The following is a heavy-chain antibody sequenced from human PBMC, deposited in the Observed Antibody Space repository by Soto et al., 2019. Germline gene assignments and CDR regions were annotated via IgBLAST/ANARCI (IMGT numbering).Heavy chain of an antibody. J-gene: IGHJ4*02. CDR2: ISSSSIYI. D-gene: IGHD2-21*01. V-gene: IGHV3-21*01. CDR3: ARVERAYCGGDCYDY. Sequence: EVQLVESGGGLVKPGGSLRLSCAASGFTFSSYSMNWVSHAPGTGLEWVSSISSSSIYIYYADSVKGRFTISRDNATNSLHLQMNSRRAEDTAVYYCARVERAYCGGDCYDYWGQGTLVTVSS. CDR1: GFTFSSYS.